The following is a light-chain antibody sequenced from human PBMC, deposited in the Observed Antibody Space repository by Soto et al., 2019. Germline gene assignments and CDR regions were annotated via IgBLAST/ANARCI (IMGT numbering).Light chain of an antibody. V-gene: IGKV2-24*01. J-gene: IGKJ1*01. CDR3: LQLTHFPWT. CDR1: QSLVHSDGNTY. Sequence: DIVMTQTPLSSPVTLGQQASISCRSSQSLVHSDGNTYVTWFQQRPGQPPRLLIYKISNRLSRVPDRFSGSGAGTDFTRKISRVDAEDVGVYYCLQLTHFPWTFGQGTKVEIK. CDR2: KIS.